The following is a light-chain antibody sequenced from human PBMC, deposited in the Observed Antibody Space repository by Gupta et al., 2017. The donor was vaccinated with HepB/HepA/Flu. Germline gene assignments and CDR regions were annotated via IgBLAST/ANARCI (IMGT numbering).Light chain of an antibody. CDR1: SSNIGNNY. V-gene: IGLV1-47*01. CDR3: AAWDDSLSGWV. J-gene: IGLJ2*01. Sequence: QSVLTQPPSASGTPGQRVTISCSGSSSNIGNNYVYWYQHLPGPAPNLLIYRHDQRPSGVPGRFSDSKSGASASLAISGLRSEDEADYYCAAWDDSLSGWVFGGGTKLTVL. CDR2: RHD.